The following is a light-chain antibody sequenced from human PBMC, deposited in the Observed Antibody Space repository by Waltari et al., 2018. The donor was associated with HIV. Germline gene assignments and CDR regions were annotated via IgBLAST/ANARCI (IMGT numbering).Light chain of an antibody. Sequence: DVVMTQSPLSLPVTLGQPASISCRSSQSLVYNDGNTYLNWFQHRPGQSPRRLIYKVSNRDSGVPDRFSGSGSGTDFTLRISRVEAEDVGVYYCMQGTHWPPVFGQGTKVEIK. J-gene: IGKJ1*01. V-gene: IGKV2-30*01. CDR3: MQGTHWPPV. CDR2: KVS. CDR1: QSLVYNDGNTY.